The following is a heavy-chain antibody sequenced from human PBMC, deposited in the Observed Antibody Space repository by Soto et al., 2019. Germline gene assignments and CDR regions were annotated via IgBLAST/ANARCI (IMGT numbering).Heavy chain of an antibody. CDR3: ARPESSRGVDY. CDR1: GYSFTSYW. CDR2: IYPGDSDT. Sequence: GESLKISCKGSGYSFTSYWIGWVRQMPGKGLEWMGIIYPGDSDTRYSPSFQGQVTTSAGKTIRTAYLQWSSLKASDTAMYYCARPESSRGVDYWGQGTLVTVSS. J-gene: IGHJ4*02. V-gene: IGHV5-51*01. D-gene: IGHD4-17*01.